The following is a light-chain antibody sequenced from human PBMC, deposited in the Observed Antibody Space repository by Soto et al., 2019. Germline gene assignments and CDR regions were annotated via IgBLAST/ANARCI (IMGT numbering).Light chain of an antibody. Sequence: DIQMTQSPSTLSASVGDRVTITCRASQDISTWLAWYQQRPGKAPHLLIYDASRLQSGVPSRFSGSGSGTEFTLTVSSLQPDDFAPYYCQHRVFGPGTKVEIK. CDR3: QHRV. J-gene: IGKJ3*01. CDR1: QDISTW. V-gene: IGKV1-5*01. CDR2: DAS.